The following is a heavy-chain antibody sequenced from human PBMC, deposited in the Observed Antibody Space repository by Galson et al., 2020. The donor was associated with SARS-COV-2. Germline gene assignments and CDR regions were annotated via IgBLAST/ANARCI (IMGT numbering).Heavy chain of an antibody. CDR1: GGSFSDYY. J-gene: IGHJ6*02. D-gene: IGHD2-2*01. CDR3: GRMIYCSSSSCDRYYNYHGMDV. Sequence: SETLSLTCAVYGGSFSDYYWTWIRRPPGRGLEWIGEINHSGSSNYNLSLKSRVTISVDKSKNQFSLKLTSVTAADTAVYYCGRMIYCSSSSCDRYYNYHGMDVWGQGTTVTVSS. CDR2: INHSGSS. V-gene: IGHV4-34*01.